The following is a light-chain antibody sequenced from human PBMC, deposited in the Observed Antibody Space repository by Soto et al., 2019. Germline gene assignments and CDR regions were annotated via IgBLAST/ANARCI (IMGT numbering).Light chain of an antibody. J-gene: IGKJ1*01. CDR2: DAS. V-gene: IGKV3-11*01. CDR1: QSVSSY. Sequence: EIVMTQSPATLSVSPGERTTLSCRASQSVSSYLAWYQQKPGQAPSLLIYDASNRATGIPARFSGSGSGTDFTLTISSLEPEDFAVYYCQQRSNWPRGTFGQGTKVAIK. CDR3: QQRSNWPRGT.